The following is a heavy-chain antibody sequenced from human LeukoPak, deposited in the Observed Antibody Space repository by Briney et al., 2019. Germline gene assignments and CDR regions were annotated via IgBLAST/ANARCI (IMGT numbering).Heavy chain of an antibody. V-gene: IGHV4-34*01. D-gene: IGHD3-22*01. Sequence: PSETLSLTCAVYGGSFSGYYWSWIRQPPGKGLEWIGEINHSRSTNYNPSLKSRVTISVDTSKNQFSLKLSSVTAADTAVYYCARGQGDRITMIVAAEGDYWGQGTLVTVSP. CDR1: GGSFSGYY. J-gene: IGHJ4*02. CDR3: ARGQGDRITMIVAAEGDY. CDR2: INHSRST.